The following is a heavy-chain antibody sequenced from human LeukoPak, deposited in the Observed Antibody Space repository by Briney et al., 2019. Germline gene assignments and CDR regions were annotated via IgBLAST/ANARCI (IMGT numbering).Heavy chain of an antibody. D-gene: IGHD6-19*01. CDR1: GFTFSSYS. V-gene: IGHV3-21*01. CDR3: AVAVAGSSEGDY. CDR2: ISSSSSYI. J-gene: IGHJ4*02. Sequence: TGGSLRLSCAASGFTFSSYSMTWVRQAPGKGLEWVSSISSSSSYIYYADSVKGRFTISRDNAKNSLYLQMNSLRAEDTAVYYCAVAVAGSSEGDYWGQGTLVTVSS.